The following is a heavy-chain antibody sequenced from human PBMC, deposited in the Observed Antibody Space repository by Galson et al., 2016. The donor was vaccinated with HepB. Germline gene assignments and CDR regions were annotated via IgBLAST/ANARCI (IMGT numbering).Heavy chain of an antibody. J-gene: IGHJ2*01. Sequence: PALVKATQTLTLTCTFSGFSLTTYGMRVSWIRQPPGKAPEWLGRVDWDEDKFYNPSMETRLTFSKDTSKNQVVLTLTNMDPVYTATYYCARIRPGSGEWYFDVWGPGTLVTVSS. V-gene: IGHV2-70*04. CDR3: ARIRPGSGEWYFDV. D-gene: IGHD1-1*01. CDR2: VDWDEDK. CDR1: GFSLTTYGMR.